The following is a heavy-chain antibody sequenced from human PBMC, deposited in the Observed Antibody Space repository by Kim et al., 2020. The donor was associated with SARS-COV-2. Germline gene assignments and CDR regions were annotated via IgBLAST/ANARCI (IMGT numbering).Heavy chain of an antibody. D-gene: IGHD6-19*01. CDR3: GTERGCGVYCSGR. CDR1: GFSFISYI. Sequence: GGSLRLSCAASGFSFISYILNWARQAPGRGPAWVSSISSSCFVIYDAGPFTGPITISRDTAKNSLYMLRNGLWAEDSAATYCGTERGCGVYCSGRWGQ. J-gene: IGHJ5*02. CDR2: ISSSCFVI. V-gene: IGHV3-21*01.